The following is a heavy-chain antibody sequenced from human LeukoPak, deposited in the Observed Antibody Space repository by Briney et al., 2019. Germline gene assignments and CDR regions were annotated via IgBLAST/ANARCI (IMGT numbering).Heavy chain of an antibody. D-gene: IGHD3-22*01. CDR3: ARVSFVPYDSSGYYYYGMDV. V-gene: IGHV1-18*01. CDR1: GYTFTSYG. J-gene: IGHJ6*02. Sequence: ASVKVSCKASGYTFTSYGISWVRQAPGQGLEWMGWISAYNGNTNYAQKLQGRVTMTTDTSTSTAYMELRSLRSEDTAVYYCARVSFVPYDSSGYYYYGMDVWGQGTTVTVSS. CDR2: ISAYNGNT.